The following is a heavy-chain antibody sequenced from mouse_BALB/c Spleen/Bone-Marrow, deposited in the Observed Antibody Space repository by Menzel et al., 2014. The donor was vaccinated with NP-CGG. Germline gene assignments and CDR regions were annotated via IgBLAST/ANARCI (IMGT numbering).Heavy chain of an antibody. V-gene: IGHV5-17*02. Sequence: EVQLVESGGGLVQPGGSRKLSCAASGFTFSSFGVHWVRQAPEKGLEWVAYISSGSSTIYYADTVKGRFTISRDNPKNTLYLQMTSLRSEDTAMYYCARSLSHYYGSNWYFDVWGAGTTVTASS. CDR2: ISSGSSTI. CDR3: ARSLSHYYGSNWYFDV. CDR1: GFTFSSFG. J-gene: IGHJ1*01. D-gene: IGHD1-1*01.